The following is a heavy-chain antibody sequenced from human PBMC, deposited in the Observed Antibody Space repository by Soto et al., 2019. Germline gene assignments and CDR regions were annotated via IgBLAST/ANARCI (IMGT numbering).Heavy chain of an antibody. CDR1: GYSFTSYW. Sequence: PGESLKSSFNGSGYSFTSYWIGWVRQMPGKVLALMGIIYPGDSDTRYSPSFQGQVTISADKSISTAYLQWSSLKASDTAMYYCARKYRRGCYWENYYFECWAQGTLVTVSS. CDR3: ARKYRRGCYWENYYFEC. V-gene: IGHV5-51*01. J-gene: IGHJ4*02. D-gene: IGHD6-19*01. CDR2: IYPGDSDT.